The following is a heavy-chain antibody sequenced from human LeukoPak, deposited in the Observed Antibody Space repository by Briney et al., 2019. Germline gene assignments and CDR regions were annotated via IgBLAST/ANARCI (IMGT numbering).Heavy chain of an antibody. CDR3: ANNFRDYYGSGSYYQPRVGFDP. D-gene: IGHD3-10*01. Sequence: ASVKVSCKDSGGTFSSYAISWVRQAPGQGRAWMGRIIPILGIANYAQKFKGRLTITADTSTSTRYMELSSLRSEDTAVYYCANNFRDYYGSGSYYQPRVGFDPWGQGTLVTVSS. J-gene: IGHJ5*02. V-gene: IGHV1-69*04. CDR2: IIPILGIA. CDR1: GGTFSSYA.